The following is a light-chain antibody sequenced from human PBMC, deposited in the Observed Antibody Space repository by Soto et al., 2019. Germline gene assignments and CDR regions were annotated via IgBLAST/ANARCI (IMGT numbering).Light chain of an antibody. CDR3: LQDYNYPWT. CDR2: AAS. Sequence: AIQMTQFPSSLSASVGDRVTITCRASQGMRNDLGWYQQKPGKAPKLLIYAASSLQRGVPSRFSGSGSGTDFTLTISSLQPEDFANYYCLQDYNYPWTFGQGTKVEIK. V-gene: IGKV1-6*01. J-gene: IGKJ1*01. CDR1: QGMRND.